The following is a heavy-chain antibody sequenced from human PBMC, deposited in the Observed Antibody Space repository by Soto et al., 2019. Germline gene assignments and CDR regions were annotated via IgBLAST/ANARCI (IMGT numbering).Heavy chain of an antibody. D-gene: IGHD5-12*01. J-gene: IGHJ3*02. Sequence: KPSETLSLTCNVSGGSFSNSYWSWIRQPAGKGLEWIGRIYTSGSTTSNPSLKSRVSMSVDTSKSQFSLRLSSVTAADTAVYYCARAPLRTTIPEDAFDIWGQGTVVTVSS. CDR2: IYTSGST. CDR3: ARAPLRTTIPEDAFDI. CDR1: GGSFSNSY. V-gene: IGHV4-4*07.